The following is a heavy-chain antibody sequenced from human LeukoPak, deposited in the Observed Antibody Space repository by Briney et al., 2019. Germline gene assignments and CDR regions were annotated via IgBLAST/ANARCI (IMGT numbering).Heavy chain of an antibody. J-gene: IGHJ4*02. CDR2: IYYSGST. D-gene: IGHD3-16*02. CDR1: GGSISSGGYS. Sequence: SPQTLSLTCTVSGGSISSGGYSWSWIRQHPGKGLEWIGYIYYSGSTYYNPSLKSRVTISVDTSKNQFSLKLSSVTTADTAVYYCARASFIYYFDYWGQGTLVTVSS. V-gene: IGHV4-31*03. CDR3: ARASFIYYFDY.